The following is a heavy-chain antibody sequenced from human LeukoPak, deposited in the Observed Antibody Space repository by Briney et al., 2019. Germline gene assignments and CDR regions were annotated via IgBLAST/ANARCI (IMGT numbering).Heavy chain of an antibody. CDR1: GLTVSRHY. J-gene: IGHJ4*02. Sequence: GGSLRLSCVASGLTVSRHYMTWVRQAPGKGLEWLSVISTGGSTNYADSVKGRFTISRDNSKNILYLQMNSLRAEDTAVYYCARDDYYDSSGLDYWGQGILVPVSS. D-gene: IGHD3-22*01. V-gene: IGHV3-53*01. CDR3: ARDDYYDSSGLDY. CDR2: ISTGGST.